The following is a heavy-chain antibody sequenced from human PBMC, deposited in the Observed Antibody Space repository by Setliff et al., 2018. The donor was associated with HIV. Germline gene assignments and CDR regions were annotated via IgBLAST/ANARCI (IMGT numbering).Heavy chain of an antibody. CDR2: INGDTGNT. D-gene: IGHD2-21*01. CDR1: GYSFTSNS. Sequence: ASVKVSCKASGYSFTSNSLNWVRQAAGQGLERMGWINGDTGNTRYSQEFQGRVTITRDTSASTAYMELSSLNSADMAVYYCARGGGDSSQFDHWGQGTLVTVSS. J-gene: IGHJ4*02. CDR3: ARGGGDSSQFDH. V-gene: IGHV1-3*03.